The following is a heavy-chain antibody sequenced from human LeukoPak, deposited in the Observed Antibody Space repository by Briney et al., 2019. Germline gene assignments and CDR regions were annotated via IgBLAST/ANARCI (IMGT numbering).Heavy chain of an antibody. V-gene: IGHV3-74*01. CDR1: GFTFSSYW. D-gene: IGHD6-6*01. Sequence: PGGSLRLSCAASGFTFSSYWMHWVRQAPGKGLVWVSRINSDGSSTSYADSVKGRFTISRDNAKNTLYLQMNSLRAEDTAVYYCARGTYSSSKYFQHWGQGTLVTVSS. J-gene: IGHJ1*01. CDR3: ARGTYSSSKYFQH. CDR2: INSDGSST.